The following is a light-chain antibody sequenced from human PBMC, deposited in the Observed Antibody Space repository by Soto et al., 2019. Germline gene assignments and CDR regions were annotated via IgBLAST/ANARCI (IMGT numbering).Light chain of an antibody. V-gene: IGKV3-20*01. CDR2: GSS. CDR1: QSVSSSY. Sequence: ENVLLQSPDTVSLSPGERATLSCRASQSVSSSYVAWYQQKPGQAPRLVIYGSSIRATGTPDRISVSGSGTDFTLTINRLEPDDVAVYYCQQFATSPTFGRGTKVEVK. J-gene: IGKJ1*01. CDR3: QQFATSPT.